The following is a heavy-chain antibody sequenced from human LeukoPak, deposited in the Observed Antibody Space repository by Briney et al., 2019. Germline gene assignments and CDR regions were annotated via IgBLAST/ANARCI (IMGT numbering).Heavy chain of an antibody. Sequence: PGGSLRLSCAASGFTLSDYYISWIRHAPGKGLEWVSYISSSGSTIYYADSVKGRFTISRDNAKNSLYLQMNSLRAEDTAVYYCARVLSTATDYWGQGTLVTVSS. D-gene: IGHD5-18*01. J-gene: IGHJ4*02. V-gene: IGHV3-11*01. CDR1: GFTLSDYY. CDR2: ISSSGSTI. CDR3: ARVLSTATDY.